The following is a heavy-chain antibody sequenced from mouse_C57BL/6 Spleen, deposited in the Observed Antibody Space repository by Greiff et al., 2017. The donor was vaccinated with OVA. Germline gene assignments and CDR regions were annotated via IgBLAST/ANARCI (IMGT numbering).Heavy chain of an antibody. Sequence: EVHLQQSGPELVKPGASVKISCKASGYTFTDYYMNWVKQSHGKSLEWIGDINPNNGGTSYNQKFKGKATLTVDKSSSTAYMELRSLTSEDSAVYYCASFGPLLRAFAYWGQGTLVTVSA. CDR3: ASFGPLLRAFAY. J-gene: IGHJ3*01. CDR1: GYTFTDYY. D-gene: IGHD1-1*01. V-gene: IGHV1-26*01. CDR2: INPNNGGT.